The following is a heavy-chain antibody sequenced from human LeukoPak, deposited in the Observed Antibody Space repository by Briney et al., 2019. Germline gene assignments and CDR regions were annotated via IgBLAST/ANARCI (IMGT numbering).Heavy chain of an antibody. CDR3: ARDPGVLRFWEWFPTMDV. D-gene: IGHD3-3*01. J-gene: IGHJ6*02. CDR2: ISAYNGNT. CDR1: AYTFTSYG. V-gene: IGHV1-18*01. Sequence: APVKLSCTAAAYTFTSYGISWVRQAPGQGLEWKGWISAYNGNTNYAQKLQGRVTMTTDTSTSTAYMELRSLRSDDTAVYYCARDPGVLRFWEWFPTMDVWGQGTTVTVSS.